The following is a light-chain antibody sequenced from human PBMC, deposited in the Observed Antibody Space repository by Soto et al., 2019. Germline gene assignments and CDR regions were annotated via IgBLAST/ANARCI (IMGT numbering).Light chain of an antibody. V-gene: IGKV3-20*01. Sequence: EIVLTQSPGTLSLSPGERATLSCRASQSVSNNYLAWYQQKPGQAPRLLIYGASSRATGIPDRFIGSGSGTDFTLTISRLEAEDFAVYCCQQYGSSRTFGQGTKVEI. J-gene: IGKJ1*01. CDR1: QSVSNNY. CDR2: GAS. CDR3: QQYGSSRT.